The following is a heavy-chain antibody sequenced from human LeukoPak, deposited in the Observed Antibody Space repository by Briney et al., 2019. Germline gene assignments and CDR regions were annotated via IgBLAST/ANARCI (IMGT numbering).Heavy chain of an antibody. D-gene: IGHD1-7*01. Sequence: GESLKISCKGSRYSFATYWIGWVRQMPGKGLEWMGIIYPDDSDTRYSPSFQGQVTISADKSISTAYLQWNSLQASDTAIFYCARQTNWNSIDYWGQGTPVTVSS. CDR3: ARQTNWNSIDY. CDR2: IYPDDSDT. CDR1: RYSFATYW. J-gene: IGHJ4*01. V-gene: IGHV5-51*01.